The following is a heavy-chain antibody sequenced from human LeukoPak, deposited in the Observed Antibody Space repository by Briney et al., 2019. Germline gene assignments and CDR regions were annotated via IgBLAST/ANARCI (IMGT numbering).Heavy chain of an antibody. CDR3: AKGSGINHYHLIEP. CDR1: ELTFSNYA. J-gene: IGHJ5*02. V-gene: IGHV3-23*01. D-gene: IGHD1-14*01. CDR2: ISGGGCST. Sequence: QPGGSLRLFCAPSELTFSNYAMHWLRQAPGKGLEWVSGISGGGCSTHYADSVKGRFTTSRDNTKNTLYLQMDSLRAEDTALYYCAKGSGINHYHLIEPWGQRTLVTVSS.